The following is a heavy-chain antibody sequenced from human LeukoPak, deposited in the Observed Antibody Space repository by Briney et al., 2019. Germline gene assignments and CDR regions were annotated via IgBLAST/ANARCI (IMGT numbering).Heavy chain of an antibody. CDR3: ARGNWNPDAFDI. Sequence: PGGSLRLSCAASGFTFSSYGMHWVRQAPGKGLEWVAVIWYDGSNKYYADSVKGRFTISRDNSKNTLYLQMNSLRAEDTAVYYCARGNWNPDAFDIWGQGTVVTVSS. V-gene: IGHV3-33*08. J-gene: IGHJ3*02. CDR2: IWYDGSNK. CDR1: GFTFSSYG. D-gene: IGHD1-1*01.